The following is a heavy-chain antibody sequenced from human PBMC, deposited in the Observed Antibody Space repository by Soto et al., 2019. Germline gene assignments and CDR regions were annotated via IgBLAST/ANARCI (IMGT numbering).Heavy chain of an antibody. V-gene: IGHV3-30*18. CDR2: ISYDGSNK. CDR1: GFTFISYG. Sequence: GGSLRLSCAASGFTFISYGMHWVRQAPGKGLEWVAVISYDGSNKYYADSVKGRFTISGDNSKNTLYLQMNSLRAEDTAVYYCAKDLAGSSDYWGQGTLVTVSS. CDR3: AKDLAGSSDY. D-gene: IGHD3-10*01. J-gene: IGHJ4*02.